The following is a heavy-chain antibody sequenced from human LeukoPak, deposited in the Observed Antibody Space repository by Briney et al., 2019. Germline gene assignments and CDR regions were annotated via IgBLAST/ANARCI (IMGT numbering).Heavy chain of an antibody. Sequence: SETLSLTCTVSGGSISNYYWSWIRQPAGSGREWIGRVQTSVTTEYNPSLKGRVTMSVDTSKNQFSLKLSSVTAADTAVYYCASQKGYYDILTGYYTHDAFDIWGQGTMVTVSS. J-gene: IGHJ3*02. D-gene: IGHD3-9*01. V-gene: IGHV4-4*07. CDR2: VQTSVTT. CDR1: GGSISNYY. CDR3: ASQKGYYDILTGYYTHDAFDI.